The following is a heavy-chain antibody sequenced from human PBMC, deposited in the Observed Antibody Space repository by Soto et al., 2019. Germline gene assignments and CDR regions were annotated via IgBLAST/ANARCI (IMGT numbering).Heavy chain of an antibody. Sequence: QVQLVQSGAEVKKPGSSVNVSCKASGGTFSSYSINWVRQAPGQGLEWMGAIIPIFGTANYAQKFQGRVKLTADESTSTAYMELCSLRSEDTAVYSCAREGGRHSGGIDYWGQGTLVTVSS. CDR3: AREGGRHSGGIDY. CDR2: IIPIFGTA. CDR1: GGTFSSYS. V-gene: IGHV1-69*01. J-gene: IGHJ4*02. D-gene: IGHD1-26*01.